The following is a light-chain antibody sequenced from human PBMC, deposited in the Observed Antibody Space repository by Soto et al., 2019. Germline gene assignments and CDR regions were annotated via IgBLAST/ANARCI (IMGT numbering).Light chain of an antibody. CDR2: KAS. CDR1: QSISSW. J-gene: IGKJ4*01. V-gene: IGKV1-5*03. Sequence: DIQMTQSPSTLSASVGDRVTITCRASQSISSWLAWHQQKPGKAPKLLISKASSLESGVPSRFSGSGPGTDFTLTISSLEPEDFAVYYCQQRSNPLTFGGGTKVDIK. CDR3: QQRSNPLT.